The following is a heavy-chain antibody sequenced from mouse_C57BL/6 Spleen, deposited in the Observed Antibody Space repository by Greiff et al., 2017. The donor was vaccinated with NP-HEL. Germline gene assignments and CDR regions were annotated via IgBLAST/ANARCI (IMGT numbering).Heavy chain of an antibody. V-gene: IGHV1-43*01. J-gene: IGHJ2*01. Sequence: EVQLQQSGPELVKPGASVKISCKASGYSFTGYYMHWVKQSSEKSLEWIGEINPSTGGTSYNQKFKGKATLTVDKSSSTAYMQLKSLTSEDSAVYYCARRGLTGTDYWGQGTTLTVSS. CDR1: GYSFTGYY. D-gene: IGHD4-1*01. CDR3: ARRGLTGTDY. CDR2: INPSTGGT.